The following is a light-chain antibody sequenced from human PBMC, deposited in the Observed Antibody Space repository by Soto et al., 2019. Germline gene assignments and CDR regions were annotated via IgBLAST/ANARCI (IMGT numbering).Light chain of an antibody. CDR1: QSVSSN. V-gene: IGKV3D-15*01. Sequence: EIVMTQSPTILSVSPGERATLSCRASQSVSSNLAWYQQKPGQAPRLLIYGVYTRAPGIPARFSGSWSGTEFTLNISSLQSEDFAFYYCQQYHSWPPRTFGQGTEVEIK. CDR3: QQYHSWPPRT. J-gene: IGKJ1*01. CDR2: GVY.